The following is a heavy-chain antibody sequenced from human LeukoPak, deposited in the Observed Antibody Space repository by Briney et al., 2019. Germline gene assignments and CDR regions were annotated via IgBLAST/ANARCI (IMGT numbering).Heavy chain of an antibody. D-gene: IGHD4/OR15-4a*01. V-gene: IGHV3-23*01. CDR1: GFTFSSYA. Sequence: GGSLRLSCAASGFTFSSYAMSWVRQAPGKGLEWVSAISGSGGSTYYADSVKGRFTISRDNSKNTLYLQMNSLRAEDMVVYYCAKGTILGRYPGYFDYWGQGTLVTVSS. J-gene: IGHJ4*02. CDR2: ISGSGGST. CDR3: AKGTILGRYPGYFDY.